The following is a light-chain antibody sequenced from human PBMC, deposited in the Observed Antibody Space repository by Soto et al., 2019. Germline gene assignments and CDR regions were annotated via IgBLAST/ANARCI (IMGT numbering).Light chain of an antibody. CDR2: AAS. V-gene: IGKV1-39*01. CDR1: QSISSY. J-gene: IGKJ1*01. Sequence: DMQMTQSPSSLSASVGDRVTITCRASQSISSYLNWYQQKPGKAPKLLIYAASSLQSGVPSRFSGSGSGTDFTLTISSLQPEDFATYYCQQSYSTWTFGQGTKLDI. CDR3: QQSYSTWT.